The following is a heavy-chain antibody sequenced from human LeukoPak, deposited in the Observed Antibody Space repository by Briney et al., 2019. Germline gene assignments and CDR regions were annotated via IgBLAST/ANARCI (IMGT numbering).Heavy chain of an antibody. CDR1: GYSFSTYW. V-gene: IGHV5-51*01. CDR3: ARHEASTWSTDY. CDR2: IYPGDFDT. J-gene: IGHJ4*02. D-gene: IGHD6-13*01. Sequence: GESLKISCKGSGYSFSTYWIGWVRQMPGKGLEWMGIIYPGDFDTRYSPSFQGQVTFSADKSISTAYLQWSSLKASDTAMYYCARHEASTWSTDYWGQGTLVTVSS.